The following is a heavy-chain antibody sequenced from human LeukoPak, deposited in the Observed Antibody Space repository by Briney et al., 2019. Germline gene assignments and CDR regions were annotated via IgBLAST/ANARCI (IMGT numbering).Heavy chain of an antibody. V-gene: IGHV4-34*01. CDR2: INHSGST. D-gene: IGHD6-13*01. Sequence: GSLRLSCAASGFTFSDHYMDWVRQAPGKGLEWIGEINHSGSTNYNPSLKSRVTISVDTSKNQFSLKLSSVTAADTAVYYCARAVYSSSGLDYYYYYMDVWGKGTTVTVSS. CDR1: GFTFSDHY. CDR3: ARAVYSSSGLDYYYYYMDV. J-gene: IGHJ6*03.